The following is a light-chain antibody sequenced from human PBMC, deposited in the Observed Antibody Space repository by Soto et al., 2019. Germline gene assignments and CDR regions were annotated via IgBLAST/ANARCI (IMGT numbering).Light chain of an antibody. CDR3: SSYTSSSTHV. CDR1: SSDIGSFTF. V-gene: IGLV2-14*03. J-gene: IGLJ1*01. CDR2: DVN. Sequence: QSALTQPASVSGSPGQSITISCTGTSSDIGSFTFVSWYQQHPGKVPKLMIVDVNRRPSGVSDRFSGSKAGNTASLTISGLQAEDAGDYYCSSYTSSSTHVFGSGTKLTVL.